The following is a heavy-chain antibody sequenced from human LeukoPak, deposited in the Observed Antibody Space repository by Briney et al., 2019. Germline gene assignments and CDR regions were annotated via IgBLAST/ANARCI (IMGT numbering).Heavy chain of an antibody. V-gene: IGHV1-2*02. CDR2: INPDSGAT. CDR1: GYTFTDYY. J-gene: IGHJ5*02. Sequence: ASVKVSCKASGYTFTDYYMEWVRQAPGQGLEWMAWINPDSGATKYAQKFQGRVTMTRDTSISTAYMELTRLTSDDTAVYYCARSRYNWNANWFDPWGQGSLVSVSS. D-gene: IGHD1-1*01. CDR3: ARSRYNWNANWFDP.